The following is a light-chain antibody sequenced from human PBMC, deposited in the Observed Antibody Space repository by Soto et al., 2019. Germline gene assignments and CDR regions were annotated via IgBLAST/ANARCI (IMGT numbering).Light chain of an antibody. CDR3: QQSYSSPPT. V-gene: IGKV1-39*01. CDR2: AAS. CDR1: QSISNH. Sequence: DIQMTQSPSSLSASVEDRVIITCRASQSISNHLNWYQQKPGKAHKXLIFAASSLQSGVPSRFSGSRSGPAGTITIRSLQPEDFATDDGQQSYSSPPTFGQGTKVDIK. J-gene: IGKJ1*01.